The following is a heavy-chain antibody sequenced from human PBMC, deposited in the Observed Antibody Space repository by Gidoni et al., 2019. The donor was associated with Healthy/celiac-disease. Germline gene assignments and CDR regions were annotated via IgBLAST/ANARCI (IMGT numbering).Heavy chain of an antibody. CDR2: IGTAGDT. J-gene: IGHJ3*02. CDR1: GFTFSSYD. Sequence: EVQLVESGGGLVQPGGSLRLSCAASGFTFSSYDMHWVRQATGKGLEWVSAIGTAGDTYYPGSVKGRFTISRENAKNSLYLQMNSLRAGDTAVYYCARALRRSAFDIWGQGTMVTVSS. CDR3: ARALRRSAFDI. D-gene: IGHD3-16*02. V-gene: IGHV3-13*01.